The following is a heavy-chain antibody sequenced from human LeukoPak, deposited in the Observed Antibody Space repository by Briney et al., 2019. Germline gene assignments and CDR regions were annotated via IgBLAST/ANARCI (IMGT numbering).Heavy chain of an antibody. CDR3: ARVGGYDKSGHYYYYYMDV. Sequence: SVTLSLTCTVSGGSISSGGYYWSWIRQHPGKGLEWIGYIYYSGSTYYNPSLKSRVTISVDTSKNQFSLKLSSVTAADTDVYYCARVGGYDKSGHYYYYYMDVWGKGTTVTVSS. CDR1: GGSISSGGYY. J-gene: IGHJ6*03. D-gene: IGHD5-12*01. CDR2: IYYSGST. V-gene: IGHV4-31*03.